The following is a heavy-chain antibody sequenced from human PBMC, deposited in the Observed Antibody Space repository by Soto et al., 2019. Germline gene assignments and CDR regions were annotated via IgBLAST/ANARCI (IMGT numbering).Heavy chain of an antibody. CDR3: AKEVYGAARGGMDV. CDR2: ITDNGGST. V-gene: IGHV3-23*04. J-gene: IGHJ6*02. D-gene: IGHD3-10*01. CDR1: GFTFRNNV. Sequence: EVQLVESGGGLVQPGGSLRLSCAASGFTFRNNVMNWVRQAPGRGLEWVSAITDNGGSTYYADSVKGRCTISRDNSKKSLYLHMNSPRAEEPAVYYCAKEVYGAARGGMDVWGQGTRVTVSS.